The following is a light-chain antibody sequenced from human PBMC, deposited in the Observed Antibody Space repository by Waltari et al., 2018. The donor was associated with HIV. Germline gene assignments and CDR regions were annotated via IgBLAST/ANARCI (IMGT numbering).Light chain of an antibody. J-gene: IGLJ2*01. CDR2: EGS. V-gene: IGLV2-23*01. CDR3: CSYAGSSTYVV. CDR1: HRDVRSYHL. Sequence: HSALTQPAPVSGSPGHSITISRTGTHRDVRSYHLDPWYQQHTGTAPELMIYEGSKRPSGVSNRFSGSKSGNTASLTISGLQAEDEADYYCCSYAGSSTYVVFGGGTKLTVL.